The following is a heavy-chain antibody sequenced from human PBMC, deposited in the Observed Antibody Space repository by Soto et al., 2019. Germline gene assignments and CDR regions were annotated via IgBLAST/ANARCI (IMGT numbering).Heavy chain of an antibody. CDR1: GGSISSGGYY. Sequence: QVQLQESGPGLVKPSQTLSLTCTVSGGSISSGGYYWSWIRQHPGKGLEWIGYIYYSGSTYYNPSLRSRVTISVDTSKNQFSLKLSSVTAADTAVYYCARDAPYYGDSDAFDIWGQGTMVTVSS. CDR2: IYYSGST. D-gene: IGHD4-17*01. V-gene: IGHV4-31*03. CDR3: ARDAPYYGDSDAFDI. J-gene: IGHJ3*02.